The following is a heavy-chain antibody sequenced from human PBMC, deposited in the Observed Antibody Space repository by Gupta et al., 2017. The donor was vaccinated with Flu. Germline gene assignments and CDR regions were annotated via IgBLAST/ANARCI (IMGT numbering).Heavy chain of an antibody. V-gene: IGHV3-30*18. D-gene: IGHD1-7*01. CDR2: MSDDGSNQ. CDR3: AKGGRHNWNFDGDY. Sequence: QVQLVQSGGGVVLPGSSLRLSCAASGFICSDYGMHWVRQVPGKGLEWMAVMSDDGSNQWYSDSVRCRFTISRDNSENTLILQMNSLRRDDTAVYYCAKGGRHNWNFDGDYWGQGTLVTVSS. CDR1: GFICSDYG. J-gene: IGHJ4*02.